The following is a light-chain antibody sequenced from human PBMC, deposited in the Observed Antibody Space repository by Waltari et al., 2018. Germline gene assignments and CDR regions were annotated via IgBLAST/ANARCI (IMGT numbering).Light chain of an antibody. CDR1: QSISSW. CDR2: KAS. CDR3: QQDVT. J-gene: IGKJ2*01. Sequence: DIQMTQSTSTLSASVGDRVTITCRASQSISSWLAWYQQKPGKAPKLLFYKASSLESGFPSRFSGSGSGTEFTLTISSLQPDDFATYYCQQDVTFGQGTKLEI. V-gene: IGKV1-5*03.